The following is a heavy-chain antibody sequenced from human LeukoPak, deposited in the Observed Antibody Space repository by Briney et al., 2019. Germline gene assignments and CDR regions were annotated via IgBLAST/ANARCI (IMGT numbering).Heavy chain of an antibody. J-gene: IGHJ4*02. CDR1: GFTFDDYA. CDR3: AKDTNYYDSSGYYFDY. CDR2: ISGDGGST. Sequence: GGSLRLSCAASGFTFDDYAMHWVRQAPGKGLEWVSLISGDGGSTYYADSVKGRFTISRDNSKNSLYLQMNSLRTEDTALYYCAKDTNYYDSSGYYFDYWGQGTLVTVSS. D-gene: IGHD3-22*01. V-gene: IGHV3-43*02.